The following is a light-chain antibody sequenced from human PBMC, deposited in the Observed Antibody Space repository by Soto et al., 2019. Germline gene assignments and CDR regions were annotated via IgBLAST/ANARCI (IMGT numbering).Light chain of an antibody. CDR3: QQYGSSWM. V-gene: IGKV3-20*01. CDR2: GAS. Sequence: EIVLTQSPGTLSLSPGERATLSCRASQSVSSSYLAWYQQKPGQAPRLLIYGASSRAAGISDRFSGSGSGTDFTLTIIRLETEDFAVYHCQQYGSSWMFGQGTKVEIK. J-gene: IGKJ1*01. CDR1: QSVSSSY.